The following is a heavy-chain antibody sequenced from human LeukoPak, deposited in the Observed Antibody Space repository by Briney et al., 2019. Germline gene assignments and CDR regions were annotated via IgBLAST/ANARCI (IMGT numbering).Heavy chain of an antibody. J-gene: IGHJ4*02. Sequence: SETLSLTCAVSGGSISSSNWWSWVRQPPGKGLEWIGEIYHSGSTNYNPSLKSRVTISVDKSKNQFSLKLSSVTAADTAVYYCARGQAVAWELRGGGFDHWGQGTLVTVSS. CDR3: ARGQAVAWELRGGGFDH. V-gene: IGHV4-4*02. D-gene: IGHD1-26*01. CDR1: GGSISSSNW. CDR2: IYHSGST.